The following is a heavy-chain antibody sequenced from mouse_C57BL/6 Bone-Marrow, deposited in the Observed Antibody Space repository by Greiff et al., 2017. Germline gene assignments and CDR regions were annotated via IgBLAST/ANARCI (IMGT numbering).Heavy chain of an antibody. CDR3: AREGSYWYFDV. Sequence: VKLMESGAELARPGASVKLSCKASGYTFTSYGISWVKQRTGQGLEWIGEIYPRSGNTYYNEKFKGKATLTADKSSSTAYMELRSLTSEDSAVYFCAREGSYWYFDVWGTGTTVTVSS. V-gene: IGHV1-81*01. J-gene: IGHJ1*03. CDR2: IYPRSGNT. CDR1: GYTFTSYG.